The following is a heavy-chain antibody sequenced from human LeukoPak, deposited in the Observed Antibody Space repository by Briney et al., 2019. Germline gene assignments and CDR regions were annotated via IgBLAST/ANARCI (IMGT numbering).Heavy chain of an antibody. Sequence: GGSLRLSCAASGFTFSDYYMSWIRQAPGKGLEWVSYISSSGSTIYYADSVKGRFTISRDNAKNSLYPQMNSLRAEDTAVYYCARDREDIVVVPAAEDYYYYYYMDVWGKGTTVTVSS. CDR2: ISSSGSTI. CDR1: GFTFSDYY. D-gene: IGHD2-2*01. J-gene: IGHJ6*03. CDR3: ARDREDIVVVPAAEDYYYYYYMDV. V-gene: IGHV3-11*04.